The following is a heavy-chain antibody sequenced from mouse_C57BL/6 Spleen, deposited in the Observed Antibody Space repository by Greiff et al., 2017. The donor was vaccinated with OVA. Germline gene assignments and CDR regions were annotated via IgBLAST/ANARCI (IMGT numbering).Heavy chain of an antibody. Sequence: EVKVVESGEGLVKPGGSLKLSCAASGFTFSSYAMSWVRQTPEKRLEWVAYISSGGDYIYYADTVKGRFTISRDNARNTLYLQMSSLKSEDTAMYYCTRGGDMDTTDWYFDVWGTGTTVTVSS. V-gene: IGHV5-9-1*02. CDR2: ISSGGDYI. D-gene: IGHD2-3*01. J-gene: IGHJ1*03. CDR3: TRGGDMDTTDWYFDV. CDR1: GFTFSSYA.